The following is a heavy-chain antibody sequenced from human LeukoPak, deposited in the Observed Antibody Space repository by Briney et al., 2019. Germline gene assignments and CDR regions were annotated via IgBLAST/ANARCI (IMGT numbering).Heavy chain of an antibody. CDR2: IYYSGST. J-gene: IGHJ4*02. D-gene: IGHD3-22*01. Sequence: PSETLSLTCTVSGGSISSYYWSWIRQPPGKGLEWIGYIYYSGSTNYNPSLKSRVTISVDTSKNQFSLKLSSVTAADTAVYYCARADRNYYDTSSPFDYWGQGTLVTVSS. CDR3: ARADRNYYDTSSPFDY. V-gene: IGHV4-59*01. CDR1: GGSISSYY.